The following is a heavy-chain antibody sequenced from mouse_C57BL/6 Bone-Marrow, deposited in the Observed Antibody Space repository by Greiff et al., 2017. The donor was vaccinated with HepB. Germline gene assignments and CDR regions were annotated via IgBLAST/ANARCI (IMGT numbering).Heavy chain of an antibody. CDR3: ASYGSSRYYDMDY. CDR2: IYPGGGYT. CDR1: GYTFTNYW. Sequence: QVQLQQSGAELVRPGTSVKMSCKASGYTFTNYWIGWAKQRPGHGLEWIGDIYPGGGYTNYNEKFKGKATLTADKSSSTTYMQFSSLTSEDSAIYNCASYGSSRYYDMDYWGQGTSVTVSS. J-gene: IGHJ4*01. V-gene: IGHV1-63*01. D-gene: IGHD1-1*01.